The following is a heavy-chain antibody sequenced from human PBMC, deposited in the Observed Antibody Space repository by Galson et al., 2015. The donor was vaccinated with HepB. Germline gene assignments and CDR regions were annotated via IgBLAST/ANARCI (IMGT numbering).Heavy chain of an antibody. CDR2: INPSGGST. Sequence: SVKVSCKASGYSFTNYNINWVRQAPGQGLEWMGIINPSGGSTSYAQKFQGRVTMTRDTSTSTVYMELSSLRSDDTAVYYCARFGNLGDDVRFDPWGQGTRVTVSS. J-gene: IGHJ5*02. CDR3: ARFGNLGDDVRFDP. D-gene: IGHD4-17*01. V-gene: IGHV1-46*03. CDR1: GYSFTNYN.